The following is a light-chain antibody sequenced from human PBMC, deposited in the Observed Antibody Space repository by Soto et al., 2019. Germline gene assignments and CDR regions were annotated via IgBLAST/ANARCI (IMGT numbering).Light chain of an antibody. CDR1: QSISRS. CDR3: HQYNSWPPGT. V-gene: IGKV3-15*01. J-gene: IGKJ3*01. CDR2: DAS. Sequence: EIRLTQAPAILSVSTGERSTLSCMASQSISRSLAWYQQKPGQAPRLLISDASTRATGIPARFSGSGSGTEFTLTISSLQSEDFALYYCHQYNSWPPGTLRHGTKVDIK.